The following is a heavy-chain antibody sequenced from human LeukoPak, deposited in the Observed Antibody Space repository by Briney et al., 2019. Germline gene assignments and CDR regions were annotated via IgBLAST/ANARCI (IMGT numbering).Heavy chain of an antibody. J-gene: IGHJ4*02. D-gene: IGHD1-26*01. CDR3: ARDRIVGGRPSLDY. CDR1: GFTFSSYA. V-gene: IGHV3-64D*06. Sequence: GGSLRLSCSASGFTFSSYAMHWVRQAPGKGLEYVSAISSNGGSTYYADSVKGRFTISRDNSKNTLYLQMSSLRAEDTAVYYCARDRIVGGRPSLDYWGQGTLVTVSS. CDR2: ISSNGGST.